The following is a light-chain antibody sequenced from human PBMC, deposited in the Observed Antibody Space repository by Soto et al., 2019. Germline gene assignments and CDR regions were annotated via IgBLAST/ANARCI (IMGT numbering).Light chain of an antibody. Sequence: APYPSSLAASWGDRITSGCRAIQTITYYVNWYQQKPGGAPKLLIYAASTLQSGVPTRFSGSGSGTDFTLTISCLQSEDFATYYCQQYYSYPKTFGQGAKVDI. CDR1: QTITYY. V-gene: IGKV1-8*01. J-gene: IGKJ1*01. CDR3: QQYYSYPKT. CDR2: AAS.